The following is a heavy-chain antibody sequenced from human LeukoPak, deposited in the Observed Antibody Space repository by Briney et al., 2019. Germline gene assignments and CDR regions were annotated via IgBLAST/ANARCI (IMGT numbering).Heavy chain of an antibody. CDR2: ISGSGSDM. Sequence: KPGGSLRLSCAASGFTFSSYSMNWVRQAPGKGLEWVSSISGSGSDMYYAESVKVRFTISRDNAKNSLYLQMNGLRAEDTAVYYCAKDTREWELLVDYWGQGTLVTVSS. CDR1: GFTFSSYS. V-gene: IGHV3-21*01. D-gene: IGHD1-26*01. CDR3: AKDTREWELLVDY. J-gene: IGHJ4*02.